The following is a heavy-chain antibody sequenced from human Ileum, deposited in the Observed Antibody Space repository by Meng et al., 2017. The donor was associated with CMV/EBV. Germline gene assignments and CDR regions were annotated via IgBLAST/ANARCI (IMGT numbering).Heavy chain of an antibody. Sequence: GESLKISCVAASGFTFNGYGMHWVRQAPGKGLEWVAFIGYAGTNKYYADSVKGRFAISRDNSKNILYLQMNSLRAEDTAVYYCAKSESTDCSSTSCPFYYYGMDVWGQGTTVTVSS. CDR1: GFTFNGYG. J-gene: IGHJ6*02. CDR2: IGYAGTNK. CDR3: AKSESTDCSSTSCPFYYYGMDV. D-gene: IGHD2-2*01. V-gene: IGHV3-30*02.